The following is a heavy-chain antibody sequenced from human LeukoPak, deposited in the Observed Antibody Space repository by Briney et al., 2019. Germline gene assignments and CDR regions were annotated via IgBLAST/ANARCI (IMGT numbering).Heavy chain of an antibody. J-gene: IGHJ6*03. V-gene: IGHV4-30-4*08. CDR2: IYYSGST. D-gene: IGHD3-3*01. CDR1: GGSISSGDYY. CDR3: ARDRHDFWSGYYYYYMDV. Sequence: SETLSLTCTVSGGSISSGDYYWSWIRQPPGKGLEWIGYIYYSGSTYYNPSLKSRVTISVDTSKNQFSLKLSSVTAAGTAVYYCARDRHDFWSGYYYYYMDVWGKGTTVTVSS.